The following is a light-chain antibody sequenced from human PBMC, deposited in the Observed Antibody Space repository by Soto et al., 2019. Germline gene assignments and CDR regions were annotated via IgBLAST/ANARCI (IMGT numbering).Light chain of an antibody. Sequence: EIALTQSPATLSLSPGERATLSCRASQSVSSYLAWYQQKPGQAPRLLIYDASNRATGITARFSGSGSGTDFTLTISSLEPEDFAVYYCQQRSNWPRATFGGGTKVEIK. CDR2: DAS. CDR1: QSVSSY. V-gene: IGKV3-11*01. J-gene: IGKJ4*01. CDR3: QQRSNWPRAT.